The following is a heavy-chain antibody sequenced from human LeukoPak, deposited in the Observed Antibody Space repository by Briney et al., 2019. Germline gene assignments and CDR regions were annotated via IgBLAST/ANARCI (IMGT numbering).Heavy chain of an antibody. Sequence: GGSLRLSCAASGFIVSSNYMNWVRQAPGKGLEWVSSISSSSSYIYYADSVKGRFTISRDNAKNSLYLQMNTLRAEDTAVYYCARDRTTVTTFDYWGQGTLVTVSS. CDR2: ISSSSSYI. D-gene: IGHD4-17*01. J-gene: IGHJ4*02. CDR3: ARDRTTVTTFDY. CDR1: GFIVSSNY. V-gene: IGHV3-21*01.